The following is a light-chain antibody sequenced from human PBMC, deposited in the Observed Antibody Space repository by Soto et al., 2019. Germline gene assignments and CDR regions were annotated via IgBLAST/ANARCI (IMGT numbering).Light chain of an antibody. CDR2: GNG. V-gene: IGLV1-40*01. CDR3: QSYDSSLSGPYV. J-gene: IGLJ1*01. Sequence: QSVLTQPPSVSWAPGQRVTISCTGSSSNIGAGYDVHWYQQLPGTAPKLLIYGNGNRPSGVPDRFSGSKSGTSASLAITGLQAEDEADYYCQSYDSSLSGPYVFGTGTKVTVL. CDR1: SSNIGAGYD.